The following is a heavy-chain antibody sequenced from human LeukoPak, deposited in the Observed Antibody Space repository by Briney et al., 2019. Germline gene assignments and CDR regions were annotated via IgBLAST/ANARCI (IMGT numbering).Heavy chain of an antibody. Sequence: ASVKVSCKASGYTFTGYYMHWVRQAPGQGLEWMGWINPNSGGTNYAQKFQGRVTMTRDTSISTAYMELSRLRSDDTAVYYCARGVWSQYSGSYLYYFDYWGQGTLVTVSS. J-gene: IGHJ4*02. CDR2: INPNSGGT. D-gene: IGHD1-26*01. CDR1: GYTFTGYY. CDR3: ARGVWSQYSGSYLYYFDY. V-gene: IGHV1-2*02.